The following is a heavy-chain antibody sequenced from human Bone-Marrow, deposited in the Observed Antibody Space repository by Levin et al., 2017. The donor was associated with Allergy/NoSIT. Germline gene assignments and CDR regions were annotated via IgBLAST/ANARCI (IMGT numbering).Heavy chain of an antibody. CDR1: EFNVRNNY. Sequence: RASETLSLTCEVSEFNVRNNYMSWVRQAPGKGLEWVSFMYSGGSTHYAESVKGRFTISRDNTKNTLHLQMNSLRAEDTAVYYCVRRWQWGQGTLVTVSS. D-gene: IGHD2-15*01. CDR2: MYSGGST. J-gene: IGHJ4*02. CDR3: VRRWQ. V-gene: IGHV3-66*04.